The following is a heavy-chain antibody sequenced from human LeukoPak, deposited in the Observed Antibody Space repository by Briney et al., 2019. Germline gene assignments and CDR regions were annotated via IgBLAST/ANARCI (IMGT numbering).Heavy chain of an antibody. V-gene: IGHV3-74*01. CDR2: INSDGSST. D-gene: IGHD5-12*01. J-gene: IGHJ4*02. CDR1: GFTFSSYW. CDR3: ASVDPKAPGDYS. Sequence: PGGSLRLSCATSGFTFSSYWMHWVRQAPGKGLVWVSRINSDGSSTKYADSVKGRFTISRDNAKNTLYVQMNNLRAEDTAVYYCASVDPKAPGDYSWGRGTLVTVSS.